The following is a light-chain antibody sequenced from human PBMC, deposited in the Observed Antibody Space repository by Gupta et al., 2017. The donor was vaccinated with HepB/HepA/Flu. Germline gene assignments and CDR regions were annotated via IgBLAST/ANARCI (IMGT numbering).Light chain of an antibody. V-gene: IGLV3-1*01. CDR3: QAWDSSTVVV. CDR2: QDS. J-gene: IGLJ2*01. CDR1: KLGDNY. Sequence: SYELTQPPSVSVSPGQTASITCSGDKLGDNYASWYQQKPGQSPVLVIYQDSKRPSGIPERFSGSNSGNTATLTISGTQAMDEADYYCQAWDSSTVVVFGGGTKLTVL.